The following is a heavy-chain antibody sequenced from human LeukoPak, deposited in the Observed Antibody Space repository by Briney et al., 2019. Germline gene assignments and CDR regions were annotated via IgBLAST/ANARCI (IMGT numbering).Heavy chain of an antibody. CDR3: ARGHRMAAYDSSGSDY. CDR2: IIPILGIA. D-gene: IGHD3-22*01. CDR1: GGTFSSYT. V-gene: IGHV1-69*02. J-gene: IGHJ4*02. Sequence: SVKVSCKASGGTFSSYTISWVRQAPGQGLEWMGRIIPILGIANYAQKVQGRVNMTTDTSTSTAHMELRSLRSDDTAVYYCARGHRMAAYDSSGSDYWGQGTLVTVSS.